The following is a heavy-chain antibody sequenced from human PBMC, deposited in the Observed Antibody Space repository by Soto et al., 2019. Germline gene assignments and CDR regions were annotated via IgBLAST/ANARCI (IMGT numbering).Heavy chain of an antibody. CDR1: GYTFTGYY. J-gene: IGHJ5*02. D-gene: IGHD3-22*01. V-gene: IGHV1-2*02. CDR2: INPNSGGT. Sequence: ASVKVSCKASGYTFTGYYMHWVRQAPGQGLEWMGWINPNSGGTNYAQKFQGRVTMTRDTSISTAYMELSRLGSDDTAVYYCACMYYYDSSGYYSWFDPWGQGTLVTVSS. CDR3: ACMYYYDSSGYYSWFDP.